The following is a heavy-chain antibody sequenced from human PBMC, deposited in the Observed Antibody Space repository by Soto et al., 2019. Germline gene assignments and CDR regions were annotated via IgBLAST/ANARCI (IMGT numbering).Heavy chain of an antibody. D-gene: IGHD4-17*01. CDR1: GGSISSGGYY. J-gene: IGHJ4*02. Sequence: SETLSLTCTVSGGSISSGGYYWSWIRQHPGKGLEWIGYIYYSGSTYYNPSLKSRVTISVDTSKNQFSLKLSSVTAADTAVYYCARFSRHDYGDFIDYWGQGTLVTVSS. CDR3: ARFSRHDYGDFIDY. CDR2: IYYSGST. V-gene: IGHV4-31*03.